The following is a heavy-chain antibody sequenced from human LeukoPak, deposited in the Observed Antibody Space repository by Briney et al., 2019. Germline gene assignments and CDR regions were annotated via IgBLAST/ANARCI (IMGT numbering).Heavy chain of an antibody. CDR2: IIDSGST. V-gene: IGHV4-59*08. Sequence: PSETLSLTCTVSGGSISSYFWSWIRQPPGKGLEWIGYIIDSGSTSYNPSLKSRVTISVDTSKNQFSLRLSSVTAADTAVYYCASDYGGNFGYFDLWGRGTLVTVSS. D-gene: IGHD4-23*01. CDR1: GGSISSYF. J-gene: IGHJ2*01. CDR3: ASDYGGNFGYFDL.